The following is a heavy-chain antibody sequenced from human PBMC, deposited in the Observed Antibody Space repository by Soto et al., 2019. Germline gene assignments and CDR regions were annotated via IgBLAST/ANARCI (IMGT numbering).Heavy chain of an antibody. J-gene: IGHJ4*02. CDR2: IGAYNGNR. Sequence: GASVKVSCKASCYNFRNYGITWLRQAPGQGLEWMGWIGAYNGNRKYLQKLQGRVTMTTDTSTNTAYMELTSLKSDDTAVYYCARVIGVASMDHWGQGTQVTVSS. CDR1: CYNFRNYG. V-gene: IGHV1-18*01. CDR3: ARVIGVASMDH. D-gene: IGHD5-12*01.